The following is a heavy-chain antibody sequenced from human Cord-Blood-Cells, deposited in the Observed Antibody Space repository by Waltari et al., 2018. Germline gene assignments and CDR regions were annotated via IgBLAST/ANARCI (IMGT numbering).Heavy chain of an antibody. Sequence: QVQLQESGPGLVKPSETLSPTCTVPGYSISSGYSWGWIRQPPGKGLEWIGSIYHSGSTYYNPSLKSRVTISVDTSKNQFSLKLSSVTAADTAVYYCARQSDYWGQGTLVTVSS. J-gene: IGHJ4*02. CDR2: IYHSGST. CDR1: GYSISSGYS. CDR3: ARQSDY. V-gene: IGHV4-38-2*02.